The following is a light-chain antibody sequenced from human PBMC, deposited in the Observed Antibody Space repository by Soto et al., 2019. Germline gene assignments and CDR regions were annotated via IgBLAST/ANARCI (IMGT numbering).Light chain of an antibody. V-gene: IGKV1-39*01. CDR3: QQSYTTPRT. CDR1: QRIDSY. J-gene: IGKJ1*01. CDR2: AAS. Sequence: DIQMTQSPSSLSASIGDRVTITCRASQRIDSYLSWYQHKPGKAPKLLIYAASTLQSGVPSRFSGSGSGTDFTLTISGLQSADSATYYCQQSYTTPRTFGLGTRVEIK.